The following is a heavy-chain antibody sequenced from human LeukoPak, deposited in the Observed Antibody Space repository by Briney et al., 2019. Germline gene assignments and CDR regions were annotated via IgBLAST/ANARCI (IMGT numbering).Heavy chain of an antibody. Sequence: ASVKVSCKVAGYTLIQLAVHWVRQAPGKGLEWMGGFNPENGEIIYAQSLEGRVAVTEDTSKDTAYMELSSLRSEDTAVYYCATEGSISASGFDSWGQGTLVTVSS. J-gene: IGHJ4*02. D-gene: IGHD2-2*01. V-gene: IGHV1-24*01. CDR1: GYTLIQLA. CDR2: FNPENGEI. CDR3: ATEGSISASGFDS.